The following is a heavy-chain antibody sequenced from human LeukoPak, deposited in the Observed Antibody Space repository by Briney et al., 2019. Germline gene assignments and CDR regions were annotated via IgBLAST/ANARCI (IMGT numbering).Heavy chain of an antibody. D-gene: IGHD1-14*01. J-gene: IGHJ4*02. CDR1: GGSISSYY. CDR3: ARGYVANTTGFDY. Sequence: PSETLSLTCTVSGGSISSYYRSWIRQPPGKGLEWIGYIYYSGSTNYNPSLKSRFTISVATSKNRFSLKLSFVTAADTAVYYCARGYVANTTGFDYWGQGTLVTVSS. V-gene: IGHV4-59*01. CDR2: IYYSGST.